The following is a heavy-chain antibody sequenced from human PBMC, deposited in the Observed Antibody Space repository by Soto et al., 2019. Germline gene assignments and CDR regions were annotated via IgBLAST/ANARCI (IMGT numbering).Heavy chain of an antibody. V-gene: IGHV3-23*01. CDR2: ISGSGVNT. D-gene: IGHD5-18*01. Sequence: GGSLRLSCAASGFTFSSYAMSWVRQAPGKGLEWVSAISGSGVNTYYADSVKGRFPISRDNSKNTLYLQMNSRRAEDTAVYYCAKRESSYCKRSSSYGMDVWGQGTTVTVS. J-gene: IGHJ6*02. CDR3: AKRESSYCKRSSSYGMDV. CDR1: GFTFSSYA.